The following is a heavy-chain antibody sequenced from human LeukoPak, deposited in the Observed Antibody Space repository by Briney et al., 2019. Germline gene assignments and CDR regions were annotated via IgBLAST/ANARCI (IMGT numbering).Heavy chain of an antibody. CDR3: AKHMRATNTYTFFGLDV. D-gene: IGHD1-26*01. V-gene: IGHV3-9*01. CDR2: INWNGGGT. J-gene: IGHJ6*02. Sequence: GGSLRLSCAATGFTFKDYGMHWVRQPPGKGLEWVSSINWNGGGTDYADSVKGRFTISRDNAKNSLYLQLSSLRPEDTALYYCAKHMRATNTYTFFGLDVWGQGTTVTVSS. CDR1: GFTFKDYG.